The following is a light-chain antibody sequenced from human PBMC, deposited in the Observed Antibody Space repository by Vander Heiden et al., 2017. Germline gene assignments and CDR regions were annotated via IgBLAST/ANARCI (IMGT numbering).Light chain of an antibody. Sequence: EIVLTQSPATLSLSPGERATLSCRASQSVSSYLAWYQQKPGQAPRLLIYDASNRATGIPARFSGSRSGTDFTLTIRSLEPEDFAVYYCQQRSNWPPRFTFGPGTKVDIK. J-gene: IGKJ3*01. CDR2: DAS. CDR3: QQRSNWPPRFT. V-gene: IGKV3-11*01. CDR1: QSVSSY.